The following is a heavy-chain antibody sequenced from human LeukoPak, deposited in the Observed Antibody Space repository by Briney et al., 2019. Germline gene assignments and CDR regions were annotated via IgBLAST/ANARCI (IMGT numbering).Heavy chain of an antibody. D-gene: IGHD1-26*01. CDR3: AREGTWDLLRGSTFDI. J-gene: IGHJ3*02. CDR2: ISYDGNNK. V-gene: IGHV3-30-3*01. CDR1: GFSISKFV. Sequence: GGSLRLSCSASGFSISKFVMHWVRQAPGKGLEWVATISYDGNNKYHADSVKGRFTISRDNSKNSLFLQVSSLKTEDTAVYYCAREGTWDLLRGSTFDIWGQGTMVTVSP.